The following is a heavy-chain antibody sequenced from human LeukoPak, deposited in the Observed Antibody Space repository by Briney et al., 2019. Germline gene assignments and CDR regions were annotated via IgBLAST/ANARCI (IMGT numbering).Heavy chain of an antibody. CDR3: ARDHRDYYGSGSYNWFDP. Sequence: PSETLSLTCTVSGGSISSYYWSWIRQPPGKGLEWIGYIYYSGSTNYNPSLKSRVTISVDTSKNQFSLKLSSVTAADTAVYYCARDHRDYYGSGSYNWFDPRGQGTLVTVSS. J-gene: IGHJ5*02. V-gene: IGHV4-59*01. CDR2: IYYSGST. D-gene: IGHD3-10*01. CDR1: GGSISSYY.